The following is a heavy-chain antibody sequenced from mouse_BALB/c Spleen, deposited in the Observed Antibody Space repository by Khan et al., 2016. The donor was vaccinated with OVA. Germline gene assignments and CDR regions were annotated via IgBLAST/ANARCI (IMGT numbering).Heavy chain of an antibody. J-gene: IGHJ3*01. V-gene: IGHV1-26*01. CDR2: VNPNTGGT. Sequence: EVQLQQSGPDLVKPGASVKISCKASGYSFTLYYMSWVKQSHGKSLEWIGRVNPNTGGTDLNQEFKGKAILTVDKSSNTAYMERRSLTSEDSAGYYCARGDDFFAHWGQGTLVTVSA. D-gene: IGHD2-12*01. CDR3: ARGDDFFAH. CDR1: GYSFTLYY.